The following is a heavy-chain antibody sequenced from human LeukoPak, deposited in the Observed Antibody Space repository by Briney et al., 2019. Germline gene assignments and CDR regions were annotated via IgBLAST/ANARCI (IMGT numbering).Heavy chain of an antibody. J-gene: IGHJ4*02. Sequence: PGGSLRLSCAASGFTFSSYAMSWVRQAPGKGLEWVSVIYSGGTTYYADSVKGRFTISRDNSKNTLYLQIKSLRAEDTAVYYCARVVFGRGWNLIDYWGQGTLLTVSS. CDR1: GFTFSSYA. D-gene: IGHD6-19*01. V-gene: IGHV3-66*01. CDR2: IYSGGTT. CDR3: ARVVFGRGWNLIDY.